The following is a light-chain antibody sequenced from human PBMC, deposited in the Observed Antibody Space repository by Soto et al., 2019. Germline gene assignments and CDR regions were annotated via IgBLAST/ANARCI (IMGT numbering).Light chain of an antibody. CDR3: CSYATRSYV. V-gene: IGLV2-23*02. Sequence: QSVLTQPASVSGSPGQSITFSCTGTSSDVGSYNLVSWYQQHPGKAPKLVIYEVSKRPSGVSNRFSGSKSGNTASLTISGLQAEDEADYYCCSYATRSYVFGTGTRSPS. CDR2: EVS. CDR1: SSDVGSYNL. J-gene: IGLJ1*01.